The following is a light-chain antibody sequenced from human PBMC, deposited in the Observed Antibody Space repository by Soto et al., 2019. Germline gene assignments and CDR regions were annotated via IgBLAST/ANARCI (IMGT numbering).Light chain of an antibody. CDR1: QSVSSN. Sequence: EIVMTQSPATLSVSPGERATLSCRASQSVSSNLAWYQQKPGQAPRLLIYGASTRATGIPARFSGSGSGTEFTLTISSXXXXDFAVYYCQQYNNWPPYTFGQGX. CDR3: QQYNNWPPYT. J-gene: IGKJ2*01. V-gene: IGKV3-15*01. CDR2: GAS.